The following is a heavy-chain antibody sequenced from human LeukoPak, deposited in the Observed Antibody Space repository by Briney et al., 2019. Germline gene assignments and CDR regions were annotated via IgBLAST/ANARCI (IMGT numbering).Heavy chain of an antibody. D-gene: IGHD2-8*01. Sequence: SETLSLTCTVSGGSVSSGSYYWSWIRQPPGRGLEWIGYIYYSGSTNYNPSLKSRVTMTRDTSTSTVYMELSSLRSEDTAVYYCARDYVDDIPMIKDYWGQGTLVTVSS. CDR1: GGSVSSGSYY. CDR2: IYYSGST. V-gene: IGHV4-61*01. CDR3: ARDYVDDIPMIKDY. J-gene: IGHJ4*02.